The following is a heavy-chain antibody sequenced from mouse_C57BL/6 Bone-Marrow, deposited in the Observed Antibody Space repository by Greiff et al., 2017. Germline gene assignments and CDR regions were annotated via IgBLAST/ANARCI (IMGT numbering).Heavy chain of an antibody. CDR3: ARDAYYCGSSSSYCFDY. V-gene: IGHV1-59*01. CDR2: IDPSDSYT. CDR1: GYTFTSYW. Sequence: QVQLQQPGAELVRPGTSVKLSCKASGYTFTSYWMHWVKQRPGQGLEWIGVIDPSDSYTNYNQKFKGKATLTVDTSSSTAYMQLSSLTSEDSAVYYCARDAYYCGSSSSYCFDYWGQGTTLTGSS. D-gene: IGHD1-1*01. J-gene: IGHJ2*01.